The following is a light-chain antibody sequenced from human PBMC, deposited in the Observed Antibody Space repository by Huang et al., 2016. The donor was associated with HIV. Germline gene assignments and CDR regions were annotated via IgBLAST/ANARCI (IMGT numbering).Light chain of an antibody. CDR1: QSLLHSDGKTY. CDR2: EVS. J-gene: IGKJ2*01. Sequence: DIVMTQTSPSLSVTPGQPASISCKSSQSLLHSDGKTYLYWYLQKPGQPPQLLYYEVSNRFSGVPDRVSDSGSGTEFTVKISRVEAEDVGVYYCMHSTHHPYTFGQGTKLEIK. V-gene: IGKV2D-29*01. CDR3: MHSTHHPYT.